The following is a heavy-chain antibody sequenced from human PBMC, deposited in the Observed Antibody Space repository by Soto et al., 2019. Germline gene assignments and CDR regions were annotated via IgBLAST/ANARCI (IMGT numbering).Heavy chain of an antibody. J-gene: IGHJ4*01. CDR1: GDTFCIYA. V-gene: IGHV3-23*01. Sequence: PGGSLGLSCAASGDTFCIYAVAGVRKDPGKGLEWVSGISGSGVSTYYADSVKGRFTISRDNSKNTLYLQMNSLRAEDTAVYYSARDDEDGSYCDLGYWGLGTLVTVSS. D-gene: IGHD3-10*01. CDR3: ARDDEDGSYCDLGY. CDR2: ISGSGVST.